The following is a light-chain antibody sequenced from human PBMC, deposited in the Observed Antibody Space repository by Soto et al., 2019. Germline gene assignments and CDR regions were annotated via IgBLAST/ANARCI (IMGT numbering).Light chain of an antibody. V-gene: IGLV2-14*01. CDR1: SSDVGGYNY. Sequence: QSVLTQPAPVSGSPGQSITISCTGTSSDVGGYNYVSWYQQHPGKAPKLMIYEVSNRPSGVSNRFSGSKSGNTASLTISGLQAEDEADYYCSSYTRSSLYVFGTGPKVTVL. J-gene: IGLJ1*01. CDR3: SSYTRSSLYV. CDR2: EVS.